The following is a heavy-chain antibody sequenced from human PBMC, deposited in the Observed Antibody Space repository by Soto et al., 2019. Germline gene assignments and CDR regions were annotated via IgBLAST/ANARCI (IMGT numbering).Heavy chain of an antibody. D-gene: IGHD1-1*01. J-gene: IGHJ4*02. V-gene: IGHV3-30-3*01. CDR1: GFTFSSYA. CDR3: ARDRTLFGTGSTCYFDY. Sequence: QVQLVESGGGVVQPGRSLRLSCAASGFTFSSYAMHWVRQAPGKGLKWVAVMSYDGTNKYYADSVKGRFTISRDNSKNTLYLQMNSLRAEDTAVYYCARDRTLFGTGSTCYFDYWGQGTLVAVSS. CDR2: MSYDGTNK.